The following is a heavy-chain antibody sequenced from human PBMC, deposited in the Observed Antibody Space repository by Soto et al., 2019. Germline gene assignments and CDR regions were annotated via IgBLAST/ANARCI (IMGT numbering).Heavy chain of an antibody. CDR2: ISYDGSNK. CDR3: AKDRGLLPYRYYCGMDV. D-gene: IGHD2-15*01. J-gene: IGHJ6*02. V-gene: IGHV3-30*18. Sequence: QVQLVESGGGVVQPGGSLRLSCAASGFTFSSNGMHWVRQAPGKGLEWVAVISYDGSNKYYADSMKGRFTISRDNSKNTLYLQMNSLGAEDKAVYYCAKDRGLLPYRYYCGMDVWGQGTTVTVSS. CDR1: GFTFSSNG.